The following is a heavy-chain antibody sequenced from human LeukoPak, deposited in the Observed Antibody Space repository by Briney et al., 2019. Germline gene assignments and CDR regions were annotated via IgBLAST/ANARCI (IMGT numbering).Heavy chain of an antibody. D-gene: IGHD1-1*01. CDR3: ARHTVQLEQIDY. V-gene: IGHV5-51*01. CDR1: GYGFTSYW. Sequence: NSGESLKISCKGSGYGFTSYWIGWVRQMPGKGLEWMGIIYPGDSDTRYSPSFQGQVTISADKSISTAYLQWSSLKASDTAMYYCARHTVQLEQIDYWGQGTLVTVSS. J-gene: IGHJ4*02. CDR2: IYPGDSDT.